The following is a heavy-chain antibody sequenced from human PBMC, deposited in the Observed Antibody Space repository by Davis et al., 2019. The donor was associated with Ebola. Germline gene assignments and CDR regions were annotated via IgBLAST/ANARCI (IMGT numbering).Heavy chain of an antibody. CDR2: INHSGST. Sequence: SETLSLTCAVYGGSFSGYYWSWIRQPPGKGLEWIGEINHSGSTNYNPSLKSRVTISVDTSKNQFSLKLSSVTAADTAVYYCASAYYDFCSGYYPRYYYYGMDVWGQGTTVTVSS. D-gene: IGHD3-3*01. CDR1: GGSFSGYY. J-gene: IGHJ6*02. V-gene: IGHV4-34*01. CDR3: ASAYYDFCSGYYPRYYYYGMDV.